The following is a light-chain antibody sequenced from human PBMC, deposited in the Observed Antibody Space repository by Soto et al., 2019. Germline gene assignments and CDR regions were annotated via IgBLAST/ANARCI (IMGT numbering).Light chain of an antibody. Sequence: DIQMTQSPSTLSGSVGDRVTITCRASQTISSWLAWYQQKPGKAPKLLIYAASSLQSGVPSRFSGSGSGTDFTLTINSLQPEDFATYYCQQSYTNRTFGQGTKVDIK. J-gene: IGKJ1*01. V-gene: IGKV1-39*01. CDR3: QQSYTNRT. CDR1: QTISSW. CDR2: AAS.